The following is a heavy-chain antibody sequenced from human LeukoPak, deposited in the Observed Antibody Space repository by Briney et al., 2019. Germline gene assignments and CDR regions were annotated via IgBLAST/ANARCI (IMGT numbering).Heavy chain of an antibody. Sequence: GGSLRPSCAASGFTFSDYYMSWIRQAPGKGLEWVSYISSSGSTIYYADSVKGRFTISRDNAKNSLYLQMNSLRAEDTAVYYCARVPTVTSTHDASDIWGQGTMVTVSS. CDR1: GFTFSDYY. V-gene: IGHV3-11*01. CDR2: ISSSGSTI. D-gene: IGHD4-17*01. J-gene: IGHJ3*02. CDR3: ARVPTVTSTHDASDI.